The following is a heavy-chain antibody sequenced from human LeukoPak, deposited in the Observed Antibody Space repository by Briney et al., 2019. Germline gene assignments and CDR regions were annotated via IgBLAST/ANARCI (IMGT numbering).Heavy chain of an antibody. Sequence: GGSLRLSCAASGFTFSSYEMNWVRRAPGKGLEWDSYISSGGSTIYYADSVRGRFTISRDNAKNSLYLQMNSLRAEDTAVYYCARAVGYSGFSDYWGQGTLVTVSS. D-gene: IGHD5-12*01. J-gene: IGHJ4*02. CDR1: GFTFSSYE. CDR2: ISSGGSTI. CDR3: ARAVGYSGFSDY. V-gene: IGHV3-48*03.